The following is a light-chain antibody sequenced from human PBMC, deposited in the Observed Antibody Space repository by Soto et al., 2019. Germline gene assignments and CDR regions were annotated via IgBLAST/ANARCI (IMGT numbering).Light chain of an antibody. Sequence: QSVLTQPPSASGTTGQRVTISCSGSSSNIGSNTVSWYQQLPGTAPKLLIYTNNQRPSGIPDRFSGSKSGTSASLAISGLQSEDEADYYCAAGDDSLNGVVFGGGTKVTVL. CDR2: TNN. J-gene: IGLJ2*01. CDR3: AAGDDSLNGVV. V-gene: IGLV1-44*01. CDR1: SSNIGSNT.